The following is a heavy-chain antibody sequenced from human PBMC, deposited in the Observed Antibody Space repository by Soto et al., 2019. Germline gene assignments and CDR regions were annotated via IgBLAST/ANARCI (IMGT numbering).Heavy chain of an antibody. J-gene: IGHJ4*02. CDR1: EYSFTKYW. V-gene: IGHV5-51*01. CDR2: IYPGDSDT. Sequence: PGELKRICCKGSEYSFTKYWIGRVLQMQWKGLEWMGIIYPGDSDTRYSPSFQGQVTISADKSISTAYLQWSSLKASDTAMYYCARRSIVVVPAALPIFDYWGVGTLVTVSS. D-gene: IGHD2-2*01. CDR3: ARRSIVVVPAALPIFDY.